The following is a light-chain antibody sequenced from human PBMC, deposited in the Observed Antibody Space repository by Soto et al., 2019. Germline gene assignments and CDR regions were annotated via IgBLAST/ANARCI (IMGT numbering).Light chain of an antibody. Sequence: QSALTQPPSVSGAPGLRVTISCSGSDSDIGTNAVNWYQHLPGVAPKLLVFRNDRRPSGVPDRFSGSKSGTSASLAISGLRSEDEADYYCAAWDDSLSDPWVFGGGTKLTVL. V-gene: IGLV1-47*01. CDR2: RND. CDR1: DSDIGTNA. CDR3: AAWDDSLSDPWV. J-gene: IGLJ3*02.